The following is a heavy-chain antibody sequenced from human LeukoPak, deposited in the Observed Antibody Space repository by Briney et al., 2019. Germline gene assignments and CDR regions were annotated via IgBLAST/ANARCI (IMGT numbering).Heavy chain of an antibody. D-gene: IGHD2-15*01. CDR3: ARDLCSGGSCYGRFDP. CDR1: GGSISSYY. CDR2: IYYSGSI. V-gene: IGHV4-59*01. J-gene: IGHJ5*02. Sequence: MTSETLSLTCTVSGGSISSYYWSWIRQPPGKGLEWIGYIYYSGSINYNPSLKSRVTISVDTSKNQFSLKLSSVTAADTAVYYCARDLCSGGSCYGRFDPWGQGTLVTVSS.